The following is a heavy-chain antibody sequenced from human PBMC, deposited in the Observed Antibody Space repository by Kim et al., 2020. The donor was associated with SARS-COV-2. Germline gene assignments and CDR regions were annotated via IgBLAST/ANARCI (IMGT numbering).Heavy chain of an antibody. J-gene: IGHJ4*02. Sequence: STYYADSVKGRFTIARDNSKNTLYLQMNSLRAEDTAIYYCAKRYTKRFDDWGQGTLVTVSS. D-gene: IGHD5-18*01. CDR3: AKRYTKRFDD. CDR2: ST. V-gene: IGHV3-23*01.